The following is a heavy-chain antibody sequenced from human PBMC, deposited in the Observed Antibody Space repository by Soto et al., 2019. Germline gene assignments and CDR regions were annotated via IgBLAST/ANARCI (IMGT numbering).Heavy chain of an antibody. CDR2: IYSGGST. V-gene: IGHV3-66*01. J-gene: IGHJ4*02. CDR3: EYLRSY. Sequence: GESLKISCAASGFTVSSNYMSWVRQAPGKGLEWVSVIYSGGSTYYADSVKGRFTISRDNSKNTLYLQMNSLRAEDTAVYYCEYLRSYWGQGTLVTVSS. CDR1: GFTVSSNY. D-gene: IGHD2-2*02.